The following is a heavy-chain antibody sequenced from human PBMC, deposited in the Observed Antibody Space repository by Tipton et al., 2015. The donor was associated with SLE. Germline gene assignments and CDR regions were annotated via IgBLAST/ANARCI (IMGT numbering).Heavy chain of an antibody. J-gene: IGHJ4*02. Sequence: TLSLTCTVSGGSISSYYWSWIRQPPGKGLEWIGYIYYSGSTNYNPSLKSRVTISVDTSKNQFSLKLSSVTAADTAVYYCARGNRGWYKGFFNYWSQGTLVTFSA. D-gene: IGHD6-19*01. CDR3: ARGNRGWYKGFFNY. CDR1: GGSISSYY. CDR2: IYYSGST. V-gene: IGHV4-59*01.